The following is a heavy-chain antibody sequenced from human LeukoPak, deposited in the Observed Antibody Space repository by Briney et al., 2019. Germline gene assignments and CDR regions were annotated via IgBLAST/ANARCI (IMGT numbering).Heavy chain of an antibody. CDR1: GFTVSDNY. CDR3: ATYNWEYEADY. Sequence: GGSLRLSCAVSGFTVSDNYMSWVRQAPGKGLEWVSLIYSGDTTLYADSVKGRFTISRDNAKNTLYLQMNSLRAEDTAVYYCATYNWEYEADYWGQGTLVTVSS. D-gene: IGHD1-20*01. V-gene: IGHV3-53*01. CDR2: IYSGDTT. J-gene: IGHJ4*02.